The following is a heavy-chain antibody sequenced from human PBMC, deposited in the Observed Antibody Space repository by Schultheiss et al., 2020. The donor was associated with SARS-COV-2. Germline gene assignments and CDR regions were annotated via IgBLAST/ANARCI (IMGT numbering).Heavy chain of an antibody. V-gene: IGHV3-23*01. CDR2: ISGSGGST. CDR3: AKVTELGYCSGGSCPDAFDI. CDR1: GFTFSSYW. Sequence: GGSLRLSCAGSGFTFSSYWMHWVRQAPGKGLVWVSAISGSGGSTYYADSVKGRFTISRDNSKNTLYLQMNSLRAEDTAVYYCAKVTELGYCSGGSCPDAFDIWGQGTMVTVSS. J-gene: IGHJ3*02. D-gene: IGHD2-15*01.